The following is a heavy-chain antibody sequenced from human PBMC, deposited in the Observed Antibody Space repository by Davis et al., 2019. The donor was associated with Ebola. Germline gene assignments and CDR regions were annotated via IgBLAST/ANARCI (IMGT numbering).Heavy chain of an antibody. D-gene: IGHD1-26*01. CDR3: TRAMGSGTYGGY. CDR1: GFTSSNAW. V-gene: IGHV3-15*01. CDR2: IKSKTDGGTT. Sequence: SCAASGFTSSNAWMSWVRQAPGKGLEWVGRIKSKTDGGTTDYAAPVKGRFTISRDDSKNTLYLQMNSLKTEDTAVYYCTRAMGSGTYGGYWGQGTLVTVSS. J-gene: IGHJ4*02.